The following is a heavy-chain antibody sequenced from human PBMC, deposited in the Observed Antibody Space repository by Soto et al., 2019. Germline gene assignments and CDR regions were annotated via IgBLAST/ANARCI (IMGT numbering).Heavy chain of an antibody. CDR1: GGSISTYF. V-gene: IGHV4-4*07. CDR2: IYTTGST. D-gene: IGHD6-19*01. CDR3: AGMPYTSGLRFDP. Sequence: PSETLSLTCTVSGGSISTYFWSWIRQPAGGGLEWIGRIYTTGSTNYNPSLKSRVTMSLDTSSNQFSLKLRSVTAADTAVYYCAGMPYTSGLRFDPWGPGTLVTVSS. J-gene: IGHJ5*02.